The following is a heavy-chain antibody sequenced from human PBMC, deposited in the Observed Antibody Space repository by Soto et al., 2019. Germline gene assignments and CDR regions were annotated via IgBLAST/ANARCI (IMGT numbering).Heavy chain of an antibody. D-gene: IGHD3-16*02. V-gene: IGHV4-59*02. CDR1: GDSVTSHY. CDR3: ARAQDYDYVWGSYRPFDP. Sequence: PSETLSLTCSFSGDSVTSHYLTWIRQSPEKGLEWIGYMHYSGSTYYNPSLKSRVTISVDTSKNQFSLKLSSVTAADTAVYYCARAQDYDYVWGSYRPFDPWGQGTLVTVSS. CDR2: MHYSGST. J-gene: IGHJ5*02.